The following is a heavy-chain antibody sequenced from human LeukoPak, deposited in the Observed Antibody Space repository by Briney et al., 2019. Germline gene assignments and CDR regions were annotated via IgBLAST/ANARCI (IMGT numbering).Heavy chain of an antibody. CDR3: ARRIAAAAPNWFDP. V-gene: IGHV3-7*01. D-gene: IGHD6-13*01. CDR1: GFTFSSYW. CDR2: IKQDGSEK. J-gene: IGHJ5*02. Sequence: GGSLRLSCAASGFTFSSYWMSWVRQAPGKGLEWVANIKQDGSEKYYVDSVKGRFTISRDNAKNSLYLQMNSLRAEDTAVYYCARRIAAAAPNWFDPWGQGTLVTVSS.